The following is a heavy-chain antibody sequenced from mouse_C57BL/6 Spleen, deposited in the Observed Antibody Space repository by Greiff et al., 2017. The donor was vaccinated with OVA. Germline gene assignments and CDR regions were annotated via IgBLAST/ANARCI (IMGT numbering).Heavy chain of an antibody. Sequence: QVQLKQPGAELVKPGASVKLSCKASGYTFTSYWMQWVKQRPGQGLEWIGEIDPSDSYTNYNQKFKGKATLTVDTSSSTAYMQLSSLTSEDSAVYYCAREEGPVYAMDYWGQGTSVTVSS. CDR3: AREEGPVYAMDY. D-gene: IGHD3-3*01. CDR1: GYTFTSYW. V-gene: IGHV1-50*01. CDR2: IDPSDSYT. J-gene: IGHJ4*01.